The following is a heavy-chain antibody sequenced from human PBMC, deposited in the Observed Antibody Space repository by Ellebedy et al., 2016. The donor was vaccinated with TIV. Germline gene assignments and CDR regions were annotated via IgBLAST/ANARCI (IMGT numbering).Heavy chain of an antibody. D-gene: IGHD3-10*01. CDR2: INADGSGT. V-gene: IGHV3-74*01. CDR3: ASQRRGFDI. J-gene: IGHJ3*02. CDR1: GFSFSTYW. Sequence: PGGSLRLSCAASGFSFSTYWMHWVRQAPGKGLVWVARINADGSGTTYADSVKGRFTISRDNAKNTLYLQMNSLRAEDTAVYYCASQRRGFDIWGQGAMVTASS.